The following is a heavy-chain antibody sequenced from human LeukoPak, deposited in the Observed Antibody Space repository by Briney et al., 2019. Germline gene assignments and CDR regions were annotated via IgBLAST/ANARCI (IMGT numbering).Heavy chain of an antibody. V-gene: IGHV5-51*01. D-gene: IGHD3-10*01. CDR3: ARGFYGRYYYYYYMHV. CDR1: GYSFNTYW. CDR2: IYAGDSDT. Sequence: GESLKISCKGSGYSFNTYWIGWVRQMPGKGLDWMGIIYAGDSDTRYSPSFQGQVTISADRSISTAYLQWSSLKASDTAMYYCARGFYGRYYYYYYMHVWGKGTTVTVPS. J-gene: IGHJ6*03.